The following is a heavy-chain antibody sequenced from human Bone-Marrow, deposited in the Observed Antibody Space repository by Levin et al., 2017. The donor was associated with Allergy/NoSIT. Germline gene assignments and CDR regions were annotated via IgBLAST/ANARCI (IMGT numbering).Heavy chain of an antibody. J-gene: IGHJ4*02. CDR2: TSHNSGNT. V-gene: IGHV3-23*01. Sequence: ASVKVSCAASGFTFRNYGMTWVRQAPGKGLEWVSVTSHNSGNTYYADSVRGRFTMSRDNSKNTLYLQMDSLRLEDTAVYYCARVGALALERRTPFDSWGQGTLVTVSS. CDR1: GFTFRNYG. CDR3: ARVGALALERRTPFDS. D-gene: IGHD1-26*01.